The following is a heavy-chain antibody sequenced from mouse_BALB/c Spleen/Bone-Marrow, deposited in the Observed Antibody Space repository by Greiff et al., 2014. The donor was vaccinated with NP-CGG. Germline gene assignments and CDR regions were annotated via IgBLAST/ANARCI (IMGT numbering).Heavy chain of an antibody. CDR2: INPYNDGT. V-gene: IGHV1-14*01. CDR3: ARKVWYYAMDY. D-gene: IGHD2-10*02. CDR1: GYTFTSYV. J-gene: IGHJ4*01. Sequence: VQLKQSGPELVKPGASVKMSCKASGYTFTSYVMHWVKQKPGQGLEWIGYINPYNDGTKYNEKFKGKATLTSDKSSSTAYMELSSLTSGDSAVCYCARKVWYYAMDYWGQGTSVTVSS.